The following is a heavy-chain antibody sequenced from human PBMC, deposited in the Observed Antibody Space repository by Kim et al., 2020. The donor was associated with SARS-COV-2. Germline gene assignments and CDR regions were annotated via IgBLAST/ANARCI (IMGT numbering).Heavy chain of an antibody. J-gene: IGHJ6*02. Sequence: SVKVSCKASGGTLSSYGISWVRQAPGQGLELMGGIIPLFGTTSYAQKFQGRVTITADISTSTAHMELSSLSSEDTAVYYCARERSTSSGNYYYYGLVLWGQGTTVTVSS. V-gene: IGHV1-69*06. CDR1: GGTLSSYG. D-gene: IGHD2-2*01. CDR3: ARERSTSSGNYYYYGLVL. CDR2: IIPLFGTT.